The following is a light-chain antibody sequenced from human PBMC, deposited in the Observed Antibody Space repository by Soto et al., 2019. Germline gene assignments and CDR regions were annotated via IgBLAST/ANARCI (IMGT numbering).Light chain of an antibody. CDR3: HQYYTTPYT. J-gene: IGKJ2*01. V-gene: IGKV4-1*01. CDR2: WAS. CDR1: QSVLYSSNSKNY. Sequence: DIVMTQSPDSLAVSLGERATINCKSSQSVLYSSNSKNYLAWYQQKPGQPPKLLIYWASTRESGVPDRFSGSGSGTDVTLTISSLQAEDVAVFYCHQYYTTPYTFGQGTKLEIK.